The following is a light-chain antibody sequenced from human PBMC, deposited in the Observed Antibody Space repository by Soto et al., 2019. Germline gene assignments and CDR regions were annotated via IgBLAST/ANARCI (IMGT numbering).Light chain of an antibody. J-gene: IGKJ1*01. Sequence: DIQMTQSPSTLSASVGDRVTLTCRASQGIRNDLAWYQQKPGKAPKYLIYDASTLDSGAPSRFSGSGSGTESTLSISSLQPDDFATYYCQQYNIYPWTFGQGTKVDIK. V-gene: IGKV1-5*01. CDR1: QGIRND. CDR3: QQYNIYPWT. CDR2: DAS.